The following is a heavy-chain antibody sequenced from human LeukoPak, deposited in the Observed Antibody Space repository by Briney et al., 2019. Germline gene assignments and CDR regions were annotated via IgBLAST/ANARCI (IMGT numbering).Heavy chain of an antibody. D-gene: IGHD1-7*01. CDR1: GGSISSGGYS. V-gene: IGHV4-30-2*01. J-gene: IGHJ5*02. Sequence: TSSETLSLTCAVSGGSISSGGYSWSWIRQPPGKGLEWIGYIYHSGSTYYNPSLKSRVTISVDRSKNQFSLKLSSVTAADTAVYYCARAPLNWNYGNGNNWFDPWGQGTLVTVSS. CDR3: ARAPLNWNYGNGNNWFDP. CDR2: IYHSGST.